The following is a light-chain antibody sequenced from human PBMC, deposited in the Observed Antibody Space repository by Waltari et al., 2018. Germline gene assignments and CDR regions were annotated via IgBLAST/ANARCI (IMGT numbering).Light chain of an antibody. CDR3: GTWDASLNVGL. V-gene: IGLV1-51*01. CDR2: ANN. CDR1: SFNLGHSF. J-gene: IGLJ2*01. Sequence: QPVFTQPPPVSAAPGQRVTIPCPGSSFNLGHSFLSLYHHFPGTAPQLLIYANNKRPSGTPARFSGSRSGTSATLAITGLQTADEADYYCGTWDASLNVGLFGGGTKLTVL.